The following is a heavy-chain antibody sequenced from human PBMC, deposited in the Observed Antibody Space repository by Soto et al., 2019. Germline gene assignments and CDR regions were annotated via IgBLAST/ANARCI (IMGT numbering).Heavy chain of an antibody. D-gene: IGHD3-22*01. CDR2: ISAYNGNT. CDR3: AREYREYYYDSSGYYPSAFDI. Sequence: ASVKVSCKASGYTFTSYGISWVRQAPGQGLEWMGWISAYNGNTNHAQKLQGTVTMTTDTSTSTAYMELRSLRSDDTAVYYCAREYREYYYDSSGYYPSAFDIWGQGTMVTVAS. J-gene: IGHJ3*02. CDR1: GYTFTSYG. V-gene: IGHV1-18*01.